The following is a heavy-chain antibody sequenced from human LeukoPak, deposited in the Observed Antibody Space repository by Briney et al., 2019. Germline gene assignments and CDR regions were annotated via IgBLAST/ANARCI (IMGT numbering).Heavy chain of an antibody. CDR2: ISAYNGNT. J-gene: IGHJ6*03. D-gene: IGHD2-21*01. CDR3: ARCDHEEGYYYYYMDV. V-gene: IGHV1-18*04. Sequence: ASVTLSCKASGYTFTGYYMHWVRQAPGQGLEWMGWISAYNGNTNYAQKLQGRVTMTTDTSTSTAYMELRSLRSDDTAVYYCARCDHEEGYYYYYMDVWGKGTTVTVSS. CDR1: GYTFTGYY.